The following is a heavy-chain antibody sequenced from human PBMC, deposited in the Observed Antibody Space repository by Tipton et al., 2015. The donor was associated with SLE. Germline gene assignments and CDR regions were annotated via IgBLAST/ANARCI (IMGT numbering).Heavy chain of an antibody. CDR2: ISSNGGTT. CDR1: GFTFSTYA. J-gene: IGHJ3*02. D-gene: IGHD3-10*01. V-gene: IGHV3-64*02. CDR3: ARDGEDAFDI. Sequence: SLSLSCAASGFTFSTYAMHWVRQAPGKGLEHVSAISSNGGTTYYADSVKDRFTISRDNSKNTLHLQMGSLRAEDMAVYYCARDGEDAFDIWGQGTMVTVSS.